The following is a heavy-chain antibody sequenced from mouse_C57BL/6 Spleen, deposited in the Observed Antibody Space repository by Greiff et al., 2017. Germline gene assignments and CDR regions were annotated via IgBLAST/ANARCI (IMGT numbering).Heavy chain of an antibody. J-gene: IGHJ1*03. D-gene: IGHD1-1*01. V-gene: IGHV1-81*01. CDR1: GYTFTSYG. CDR2: IYPRSGNT. Sequence: SGAELARPGASVKLSCKASGYTFTSYGISWVKQRTGQGLEWIGEIYPRSGNTYYNEKFKGKATLTADKSSSTAYMELRSLTSEDSAVYFCANYGSSDWYFDVWGTGTTVTVSS. CDR3: ANYGSSDWYFDV.